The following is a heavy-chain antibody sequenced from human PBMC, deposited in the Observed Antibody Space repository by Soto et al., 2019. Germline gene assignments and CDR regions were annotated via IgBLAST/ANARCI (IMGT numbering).Heavy chain of an antibody. D-gene: IGHD5-18*01. CDR3: ARGIGGYSSGNHFDY. Sequence: GGSLRLSCAGSGFTFSIYGIHWVRQAPGKGLEWVAVISNGGNNKYYADSVEGRFTISRDNPSSTVYLQMTSLRPEDTAVYYCARGIGGYSSGNHFDYWGQGTLVTVSS. CDR1: GFTFSIYG. J-gene: IGHJ4*02. V-gene: IGHV3-30*03. CDR2: ISNGGNNK.